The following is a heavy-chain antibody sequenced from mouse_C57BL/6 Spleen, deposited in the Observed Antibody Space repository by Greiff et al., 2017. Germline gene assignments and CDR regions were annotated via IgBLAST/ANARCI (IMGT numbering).Heavy chain of an antibody. D-gene: IGHD2-3*01. V-gene: IGHV5-16*01. CDR3: ARVTGDVYYVDYAKDD. J-gene: IGHJ4*01. Sequence: EVKLVESEGGLVQPGRSMKLSCTASGFTFSDYYMAWVRQVPEKGLEWVANINSDGSSTYYLDSLKSRFIISRDNAKNILYLQMSSLKSEDTATYYCARVTGDVYYVDYAKDDWGQGTSGTVSS. CDR2: INSDGSST. CDR1: GFTFSDYY.